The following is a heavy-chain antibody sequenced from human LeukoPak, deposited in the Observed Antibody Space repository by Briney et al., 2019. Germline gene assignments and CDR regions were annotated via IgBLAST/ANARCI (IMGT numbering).Heavy chain of an antibody. D-gene: IGHD6-6*01. Sequence: PGGSLRLSCAASGFTFSSYAMSWVRQAPGKGLEWVSAIGISGENTYYADSVKGRFTISRDTSRNTLYLQMHSLRAEDTAVYYCARLISTSSSRFSDYWGQGTLVTVSS. CDR3: ARLISTSSSRFSDY. CDR1: GFTFSSYA. V-gene: IGHV3-23*01. CDR2: IGISGENT. J-gene: IGHJ4*02.